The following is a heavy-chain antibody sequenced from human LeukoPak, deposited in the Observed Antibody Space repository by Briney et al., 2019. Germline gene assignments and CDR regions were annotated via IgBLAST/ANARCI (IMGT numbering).Heavy chain of an antibody. CDR3: ARDPGYSYGYTFDY. J-gene: IGHJ4*02. CDR2: TYYRSRWYN. D-gene: IGHD5-18*01. Sequence: SQTLSLTCAISGDSVSSNRASWSWIRQSPSRGLEWLGRTYYRSRWYNDYAVSVKSRITINPDTSKNQFSLQLNSVTPEDTAVYYCARDPGYSYGYTFDYWGQGTLVTVSS. V-gene: IGHV6-1*01. CDR1: GDSVSSNRAS.